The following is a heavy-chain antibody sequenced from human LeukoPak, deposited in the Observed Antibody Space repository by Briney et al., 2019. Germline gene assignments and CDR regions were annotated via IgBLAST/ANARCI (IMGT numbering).Heavy chain of an antibody. CDR2: IFYTGRT. J-gene: IGHJ4*02. CDR1: GGSISGYY. CDR3: ARDDGGSYSLYDY. V-gene: IGHV4-59*12. Sequence: SETLSLTCTVSGGSISGYYWSWIRQPPGKGLEWVAYIFYTGRTFYNPSLKSRVTISADTSRNQFSLKIRSVTAADTAVYYCARDDGGSYSLYDYWGQGTLVTVSS. D-gene: IGHD1-26*01.